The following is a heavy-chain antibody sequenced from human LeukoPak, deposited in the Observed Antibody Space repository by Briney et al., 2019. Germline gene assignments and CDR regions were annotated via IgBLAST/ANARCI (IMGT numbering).Heavy chain of an antibody. CDR2: IYHSGST. J-gene: IGHJ6*04. CDR3: ARDGYGGVDY. V-gene: IGHV4-59*01. Sequence: SETLSLTCTVSGDSISTYYWSWIRQSPGKGLEWIGYIYHSGSTKYNPSLKSRVTISVDTSKKQFSLKLSSVTAADTAVYYCARDGYGGVDYWGKGTTVTISS. D-gene: IGHD2-21*02. CDR1: GDSISTYY.